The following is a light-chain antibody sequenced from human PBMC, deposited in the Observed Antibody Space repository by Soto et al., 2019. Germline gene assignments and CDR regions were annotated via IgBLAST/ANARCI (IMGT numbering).Light chain of an antibody. CDR1: SGHSSYA. CDR3: QTWGTGPWV. V-gene: IGLV4-69*01. J-gene: IGLJ3*02. CDR2: VNSDGSH. Sequence: QAVVTQSPSASASLGASVKVTCTLSSGHSSYAIAWHQQQPEKGPRYLMKVNSDGSHSKGDGIPDRFSGSSSGAERYLTISRLQSEDEADYYCQTWGTGPWVFGGGTKLTVL.